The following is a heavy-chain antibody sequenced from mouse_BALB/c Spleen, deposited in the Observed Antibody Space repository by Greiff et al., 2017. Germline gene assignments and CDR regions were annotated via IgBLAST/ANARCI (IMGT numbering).Heavy chain of an antibody. D-gene: IGHD1-1*01. CDR1: GFTFSDFY. V-gene: IGHV7-1*02. Sequence: EVKVVESGGGLVQPGGSLRLSCATSGFTFSDFYMEWVRQPPGKRLEWIAASRNKANDYTTEYSASVKGRFIVSRDTSQSILYLQMNALRAEDTAIYYCARDVLRGAMDYWGQGNSDTVSS. J-gene: IGHJ4*01. CDR2: SRNKANDYTT. CDR3: ARDVLRGAMDY.